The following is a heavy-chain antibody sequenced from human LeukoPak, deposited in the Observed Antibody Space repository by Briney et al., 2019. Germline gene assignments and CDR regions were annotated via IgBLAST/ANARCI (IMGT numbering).Heavy chain of an antibody. D-gene: IGHD5-12*01. Sequence: GGSLRLSCAASGFTFSDHYMDLVRQAPGKGLEWVGRSRNKANSYTTEYAASVKGRFTISRDESKNSLHLQMNCLKTEDMAVYYCARGYNSFDYWGQGILVTVSS. CDR1: GFTFSDHY. CDR2: SRNKANSYTT. J-gene: IGHJ4*02. V-gene: IGHV3-72*01. CDR3: ARGYNSFDY.